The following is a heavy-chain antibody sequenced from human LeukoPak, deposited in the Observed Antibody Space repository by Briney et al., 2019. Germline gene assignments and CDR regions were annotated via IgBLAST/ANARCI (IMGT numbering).Heavy chain of an antibody. CDR3: ARARYYYDSSGSKQDFDY. CDR1: GGSVSSADYY. V-gene: IGHV4-61*08. CDR2: IYHTGSN. Sequence: SETLSLTCTVSGGSVSSADYYWSWIRHPPGKALEWIGYIYHTGSNNYKYSLKSRVTISVDTSKNQFSLKLSSVTAADTAVYYRARARYYYDSSGSKQDFDYWGQGTLVTVSS. J-gene: IGHJ4*02. D-gene: IGHD3-22*01.